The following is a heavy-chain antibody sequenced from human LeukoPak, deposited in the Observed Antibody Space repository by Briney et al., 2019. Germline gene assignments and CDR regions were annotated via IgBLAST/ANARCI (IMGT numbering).Heavy chain of an antibody. J-gene: IGHJ6*02. V-gene: IGHV1-2*02. D-gene: IGHD6-13*01. CDR3: ARETPGYSSSWVPSYGMDV. CDR2: INPDSGGT. Sequence: ASVKVSCKASGYTFTGYYMHWVRQAPGQGLEWMGWINPDSGGTNYAQKFQGRVTMTRDTSISTAYMELSRLRSDDTAVYYCARETPGYSSSWVPSYGMDVWGQGTTVTVSS. CDR1: GYTFTGYY.